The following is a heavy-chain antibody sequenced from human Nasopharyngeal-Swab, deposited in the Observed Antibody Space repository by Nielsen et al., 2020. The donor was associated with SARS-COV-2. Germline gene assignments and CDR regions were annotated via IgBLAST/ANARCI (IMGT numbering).Heavy chain of an antibody. J-gene: IGHJ4*02. CDR2: IYTSGST. CDR1: GGSISSYY. CDR3: ARSLYSGRYFDWFAYDY. V-gene: IGHV4-4*07. D-gene: IGHD3-9*01. Sequence: SETLSLTCTVSGGSISSYYWSWIRQPAGKGLEWIGRIYTSGSTNYNPSLKSRVTMSVDTSKNQFSLKLSSVTAADTAVYYCARSLYSGRYFDWFAYDYWGQGTLVTVSS.